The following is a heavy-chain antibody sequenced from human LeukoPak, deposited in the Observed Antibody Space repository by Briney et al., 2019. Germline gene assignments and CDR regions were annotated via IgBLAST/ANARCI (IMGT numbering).Heavy chain of an antibody. CDR3: ARGAYCGGDCPLPNSLY. CDR2: INSDGSST. J-gene: IGHJ4*02. CDR1: GFTFSSYW. V-gene: IGHV3-74*01. D-gene: IGHD2-21*01. Sequence: GGSLRPSCAASGFTFSSYWMHWGRQAPGKGLVWVSRINSDGSSTSYADSVKGRFTISRDNAKNTLYLQMNSLRAEDTAVYYCARGAYCGGDCPLPNSLYWGQGTPVTVSS.